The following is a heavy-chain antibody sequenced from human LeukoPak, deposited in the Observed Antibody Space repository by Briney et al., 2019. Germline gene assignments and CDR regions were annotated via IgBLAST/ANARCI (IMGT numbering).Heavy chain of an antibody. Sequence: PGGSLRLSCAASGFTFSSCGMHWVRQAPGKGREWVAFIRYDGSNKYYADSVKGRFTISRDNSKNTLYLQMNSLRAEDTAVYYCAKEMVRGVIKRGNWFDPWGQGTLVTVSS. CDR1: GFTFSSCG. J-gene: IGHJ5*02. CDR2: IRYDGSNK. V-gene: IGHV3-30*02. CDR3: AKEMVRGVIKRGNWFDP. D-gene: IGHD3-10*01.